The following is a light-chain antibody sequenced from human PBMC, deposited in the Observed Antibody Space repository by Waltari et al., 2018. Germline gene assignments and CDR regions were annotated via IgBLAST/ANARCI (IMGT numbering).Light chain of an antibody. V-gene: IGKV1-39*01. J-gene: IGKJ2*01. CDR3: QQSYSPPYT. Sequence: SVGDTVTFTCRASETISSYLNWYQQKPAQAPTLLIYAISNLQSGVPSRFSGTASGTEFTLTISSLQPEDFATYYCQQSYSPPYTFGQGTKLEI. CDR2: AIS. CDR1: ETISSY.